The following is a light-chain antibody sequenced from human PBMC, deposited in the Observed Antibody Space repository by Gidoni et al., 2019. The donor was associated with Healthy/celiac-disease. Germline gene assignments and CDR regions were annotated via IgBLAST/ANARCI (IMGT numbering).Light chain of an antibody. CDR2: KES. J-gene: IGKJ2*01. V-gene: IGKV1-5*03. CDR3: QQYNSWHT. Sequence: DIQMTQSPSTLSASVGDRVTITCRASQSISSWLAWYQQKPGKAPKLLIYKESSLESGVPSRFSGSGSGTEFTLTISSLQPDDFATYYCQQYNSWHTFGQGTKLEIK. CDR1: QSISSW.